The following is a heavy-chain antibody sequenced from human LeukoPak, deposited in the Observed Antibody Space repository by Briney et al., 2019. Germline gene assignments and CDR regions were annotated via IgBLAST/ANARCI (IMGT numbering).Heavy chain of an antibody. D-gene: IGHD3-10*01. J-gene: IGHJ4*01. V-gene: IGHV4-31*03. CDR3: ARVEVLLWFGELKSGAFDY. CDR1: GGSISSGGYY. Sequence: SQTLSLTCTVSGGSISSGGYYWSWMRQHPRKGLEWIGYIYYSGSTYYNPSLKSRVTISVDTSKIQFSLKLSSVTAADTAVYLFARVEVLLWFGELKSGAFDYWGQGTLVT. CDR2: IYYSGST.